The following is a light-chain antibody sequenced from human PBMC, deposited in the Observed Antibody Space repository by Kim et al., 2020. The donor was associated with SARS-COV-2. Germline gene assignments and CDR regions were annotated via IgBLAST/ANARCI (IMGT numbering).Light chain of an antibody. CDR1: QGVNTH. V-gene: IGKV3-11*01. CDR2: DAS. Sequence: PREKARLSCMASQGVNTHLAWYQQKPGQAPRLLNYDASNRATGIPTRFSGSGSGTDFTLTISSLEPEDFAVYYCQQRSNWPPLTIGQGTRLEIK. CDR3: QQRSNWPPLT. J-gene: IGKJ5*01.